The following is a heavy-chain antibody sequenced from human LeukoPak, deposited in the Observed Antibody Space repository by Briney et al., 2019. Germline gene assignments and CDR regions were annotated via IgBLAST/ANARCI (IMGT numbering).Heavy chain of an antibody. D-gene: IGHD2-21*01. CDR3: ARHRISYLPNY. V-gene: IGHV4-39*01. Sequence: SETLSLTCTVSGGSISSSSYYWGWIRQPPGKGLEWIGSIYYSGSTYYNPSLKSRVTISVDTSKNQFSLKLSSVTAADTAVYYCARHRISYLPNYWGQGTLVTVSS. CDR2: IYYSGST. J-gene: IGHJ4*02. CDR1: GGSISSSSYY.